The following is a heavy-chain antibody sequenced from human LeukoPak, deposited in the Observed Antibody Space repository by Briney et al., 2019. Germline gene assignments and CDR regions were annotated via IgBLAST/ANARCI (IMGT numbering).Heavy chain of an antibody. J-gene: IGHJ4*02. CDR2: IYPGDSDT. Sequence: PGESLKISCKGSGYSFTSYWIGWVRPMPGKGLEWMGIIYPGDSDTRYSPSFQGQVTISADKSISTAYLQWSSLKASDAAMYYCARSGESSWFPFDYWGQGTLVTVSS. CDR1: GYSFTSYW. D-gene: IGHD6-13*01. CDR3: ARSGESSWFPFDY. V-gene: IGHV5-51*01.